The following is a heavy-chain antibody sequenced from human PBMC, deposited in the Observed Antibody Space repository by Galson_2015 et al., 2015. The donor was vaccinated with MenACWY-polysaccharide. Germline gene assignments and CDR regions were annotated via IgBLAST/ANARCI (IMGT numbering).Heavy chain of an antibody. CDR2: ITSSGSTI. CDR3: VRDPYRPPDY. Sequence: SLRLSCAASGFTFSSYEMNWVRQAPGKGLEWVAYITSSGSTIYYADSVKGRFTISRDNAKNSLYLQMNSLRAEDTAVYNCVRDPYRPPDYWGQGTLVTVSS. CDR1: GFTFSSYE. J-gene: IGHJ4*02. D-gene: IGHD3-16*02. V-gene: IGHV3-48*03.